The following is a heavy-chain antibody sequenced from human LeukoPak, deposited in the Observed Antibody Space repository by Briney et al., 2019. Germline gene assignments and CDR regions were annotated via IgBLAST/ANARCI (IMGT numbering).Heavy chain of an antibody. CDR2: INPSGGGT. CDR3: ARGSYYYDSSGYPGSY. J-gene: IGHJ4*02. D-gene: IGHD3-22*01. Sequence: ASVKVSCKASGYTFTSYYLYWVRQAPGQGLEWMGIINPSGGGTTYAQKFQGRVTLTRDTSTSTVYMELSSLRSEDTAVYYCARGSYYYDSSGYPGSYWGQGTLVTVSS. V-gene: IGHV1-46*01. CDR1: GYTFTSYY.